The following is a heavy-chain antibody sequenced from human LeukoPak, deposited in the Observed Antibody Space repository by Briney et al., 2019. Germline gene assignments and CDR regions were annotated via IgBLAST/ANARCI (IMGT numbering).Heavy chain of an antibody. CDR3: ARDKGTYWFDP. CDR1: GFTFSSYS. J-gene: IGHJ5*02. D-gene: IGHD3-10*01. V-gene: IGHV3-21*01. Sequence: GGSLRLSCAASGFTFSSYSMNWVRQAPGKGLEWVSSISSSSYIYYADSVKGRFTISRDNAKNSLYLQMNSLRAEDTAVYYCARDKGTYWFDPWGQGTLVTVSS. CDR2: ISSSSYI.